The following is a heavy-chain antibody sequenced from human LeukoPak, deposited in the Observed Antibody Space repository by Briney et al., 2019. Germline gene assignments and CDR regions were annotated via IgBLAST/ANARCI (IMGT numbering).Heavy chain of an antibody. J-gene: IGHJ4*02. CDR2: IYPGDSDT. Sequence: GESLQISCKGSGYSFTSYWIGWVRQMPGKGLEWMGIIYPGDSDTRYSPSFQGQVTISADKSISTAYLQWSSLKASDTAMYYCAVTSAVGGRPFDYWGQGTLVTVSS. CDR1: GYSFTSYW. V-gene: IGHV5-51*01. D-gene: IGHD2-2*01. CDR3: AVTSAVGGRPFDY.